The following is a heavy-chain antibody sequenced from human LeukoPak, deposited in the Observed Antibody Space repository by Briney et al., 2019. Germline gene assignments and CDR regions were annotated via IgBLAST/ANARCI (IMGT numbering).Heavy chain of an antibody. D-gene: IGHD3-10*01. Sequence: GGSLRLSCAASGFIFSSYGMHWGRQAPGKGLEWVAVRWYDESKKYYADSVKGRFTISRDTSKNTLYLQVSSLRPEDTAVYYSVSHGGSGIHSWGXXXXVTVPS. CDR1: GFIFSSYG. CDR3: VSHGGSGIHS. CDR2: RWYDESKK. J-gene: IGHJ5*01. V-gene: IGHV3-33*08.